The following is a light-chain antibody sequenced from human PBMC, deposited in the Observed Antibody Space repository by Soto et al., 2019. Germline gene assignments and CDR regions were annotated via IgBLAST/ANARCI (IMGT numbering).Light chain of an antibody. CDR2: EVS. CDR1: SSDVGGDNF. J-gene: IGLJ1*01. Sequence: QSALTQPPSASGSPGQSVTISCTGTSSDVGGDNFVSWYQLHPGKAPKLMIYEVSKGPSGVPDRFSGSKSGNTASLTVSGLQDEDEADYYCSSYAGSNNYVFGTGTKLTVL. CDR3: SSYAGSNNYV. V-gene: IGLV2-8*01.